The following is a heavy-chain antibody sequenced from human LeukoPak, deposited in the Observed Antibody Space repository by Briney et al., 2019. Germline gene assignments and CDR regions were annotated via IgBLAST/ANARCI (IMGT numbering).Heavy chain of an antibody. D-gene: IGHD3-10*01. CDR3: ARASVVRGAIDY. J-gene: IGHJ4*02. V-gene: IGHV4-31*03. CDR1: GGSISSGGYY. CDR2: IYYSGST. Sequence: SETLSLTCTVSGGSISSGGYYWSWIRQHPGKGLEWIGYIYYSGSTYYNPSLKSRVTISVDTSKNQFSLKLSSVTAADTAVYYCARASVVRGAIDYWGQGTLVTVSS.